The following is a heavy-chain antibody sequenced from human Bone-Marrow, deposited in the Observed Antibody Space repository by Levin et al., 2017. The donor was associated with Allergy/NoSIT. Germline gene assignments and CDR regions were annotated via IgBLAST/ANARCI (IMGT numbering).Heavy chain of an antibody. J-gene: IGHJ2*01. D-gene: IGHD2-15*01. CDR3: ASSGVHQFDMSAPVDWYFDV. Sequence: PGGSLRLSCTASGFTFSAYPMHWVRQAPGKGLEWVAVMSYNPSDEYYADSVKGRFTISRDNSKNTLWLQMNPLRIEDTGVYFCASSGVHQFDMSAPVDWYFDVWGRGTLVTVSS. CDR2: MSYNPSDE. V-gene: IGHV3-30-3*01. CDR1: GFTFSAYP.